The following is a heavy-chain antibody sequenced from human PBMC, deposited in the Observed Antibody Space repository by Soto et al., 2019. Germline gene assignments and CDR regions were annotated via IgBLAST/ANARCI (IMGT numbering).Heavy chain of an antibody. J-gene: IGHJ5*02. D-gene: IGHD3-16*01. V-gene: IGHV4-34*01. Sequence: PSETLSLTCAVSGGSFSHYYWSWIRQPPGRGLQWIGEINHTGSTNYSPSLMSRVTISIDTSKNQFSLKLNSVTAADTAVYYCAGGLRSRWGAKNWFDPWGQGTLVTVSS. CDR1: GGSFSHYY. CDR3: AGGLRSRWGAKNWFDP. CDR2: INHTGST.